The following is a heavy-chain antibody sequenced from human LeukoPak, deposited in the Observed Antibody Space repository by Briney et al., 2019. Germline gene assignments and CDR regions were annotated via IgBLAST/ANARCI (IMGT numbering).Heavy chain of an antibody. D-gene: IGHD3-9*01. J-gene: IGHJ4*02. CDR2: VNPNNGDT. V-gene: IGHV1-2*02. CDR3: AREGGYDILTGYQDY. Sequence: ASVTVSCKASGCIFTTYFIHWVRLAPGQGLEWMGWVNPNNGDTNYLQKFQGRVTMTRDTSISTAYMELTRLRSDDTAVYYCAREGGYDILTGYQDYWGQGTLVTVSS. CDR1: GCIFTTYF.